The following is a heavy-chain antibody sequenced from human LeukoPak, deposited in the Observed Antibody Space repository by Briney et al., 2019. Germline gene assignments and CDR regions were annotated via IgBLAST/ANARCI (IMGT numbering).Heavy chain of an antibody. CDR3: VGDQVDNVGWLT. V-gene: IGHV3-64D*06. CDR2: INGDGRTT. Sequence: GGSLRLSCSASGFIFSTYTMYWVRQAPGKGLEFVSVINGDGRTTYYADSVKGRFTISRDNSKNTLYLQMNNLRAEDTAVYYCVGDQVDNVGWLTWGQGTRVTVSS. J-gene: IGHJ5*02. CDR1: GFIFSTYT. D-gene: IGHD5-12*01.